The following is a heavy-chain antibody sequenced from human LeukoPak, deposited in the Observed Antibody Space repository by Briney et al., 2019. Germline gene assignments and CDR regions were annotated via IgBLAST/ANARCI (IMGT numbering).Heavy chain of an antibody. CDR3: ATGTVTVTTLGY. J-gene: IGHJ4*02. CDR1: GYTFTDYY. V-gene: IGHV1-69-2*01. D-gene: IGHD4-17*01. CDR2: VDPEDGEK. Sequence: ASVKVSCKVSGYTFTDYYMHWVQQPPGKGLEWMGFVDPEDGEKIYAEKFQGRVTITADTSTDTAYMELSSLRSEDTAVYYCATGTVTVTTLGYWGQGTLVTVSS.